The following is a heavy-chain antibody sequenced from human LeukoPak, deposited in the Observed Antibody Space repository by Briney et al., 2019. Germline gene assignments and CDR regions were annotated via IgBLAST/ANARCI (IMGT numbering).Heavy chain of an antibody. CDR1: GFTVSSNS. CDR2: IYSDNT. Sequence: GGSLRLSCTVSGFTVSSNSMSWVRQAPGKGLEWVSFIYSDNTHYSDSVKGRFTISRDNSKNTLYLKMNSLRAEDTAVYYCARQRFGELFSYWGQGTLVTVSS. D-gene: IGHD3-10*01. J-gene: IGHJ4*02. V-gene: IGHV3-53*01. CDR3: ARQRFGELFSY.